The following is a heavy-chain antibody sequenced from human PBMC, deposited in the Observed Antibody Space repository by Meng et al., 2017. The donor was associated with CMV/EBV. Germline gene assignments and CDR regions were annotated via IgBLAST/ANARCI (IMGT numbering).Heavy chain of an antibody. CDR1: GYRFSDHY. CDR2: IYPKSGGT. J-gene: IGHJ4*02. D-gene: IGHD1-1*01. V-gene: IGHV1-2*02. Sequence: QVHLVQPRAEVKSPWASVKVSVQTSGYRFSDHYIHWVRQAPGQGLEWMGWIYPKSGGTHYAQKFQDRITITRDTSISTVYMELSRLTSDDTAVYYCVRDHNWGPDYWGQGTLVTVSS. CDR3: VRDHNWGPDY.